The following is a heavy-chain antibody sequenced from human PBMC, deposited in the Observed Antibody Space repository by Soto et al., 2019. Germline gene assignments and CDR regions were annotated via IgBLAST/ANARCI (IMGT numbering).Heavy chain of an antibody. CDR2: MNPNSGNT. J-gene: IGHJ4*02. CDR3: GRGLDYYDSNGYDD. D-gene: IGHD3-22*01. CDR1: GYTFTSFD. V-gene: IGHV1-8*01. Sequence: ASVKVSCKASGYTFTSFDINWVRQVTGQGLEGMARMNPNSGNTGFAQKFKGRVSMTSDASKSTAYMELSSLRYEDTAVYYCGRGLDYYDSNGYDDWGQGTLVTVSS.